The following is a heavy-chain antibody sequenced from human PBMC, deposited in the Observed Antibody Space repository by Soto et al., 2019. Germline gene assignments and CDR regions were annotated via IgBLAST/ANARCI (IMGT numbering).Heavy chain of an antibody. CDR1: GDSVSSNSAA. J-gene: IGHJ6*02. D-gene: IGHD3-3*01. V-gene: IGHV6-1*01. Sequence: SQTLSLTCAISGDSVSSNSAAWNWIRQSPSRGLEWLGRTYYRSKWYNDYAVSVKSRITINPDTSRNQFSMQLNSVTPEDTAVYYCARSPYDCWSAVYGMDVWGQGTTVTVSS. CDR3: ARSPYDCWSAVYGMDV. CDR2: TYYRSKWYN.